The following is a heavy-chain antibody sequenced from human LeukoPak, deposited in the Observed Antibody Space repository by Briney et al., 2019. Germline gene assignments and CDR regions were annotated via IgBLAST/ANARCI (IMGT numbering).Heavy chain of an antibody. CDR2: ISPADSDT. CDR1: GYDFSNDW. J-gene: IGHJ5*02. Sequence: GKSLKISCKGSGYDFSNDWIAWVRQMPGKGLEWMGIISPADSDTRYSPSSQGQVTISADKSISTAYLQWSSLKASDSATYYCARLPRGPWGQGTLVAVSS. V-gene: IGHV5-51*01. D-gene: IGHD3-10*01. CDR3: ARLPRGP.